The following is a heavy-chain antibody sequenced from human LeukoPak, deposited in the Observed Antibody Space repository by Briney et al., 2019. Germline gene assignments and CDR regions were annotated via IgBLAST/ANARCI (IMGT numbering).Heavy chain of an antibody. CDR1: GFTFSEYS. V-gene: IGHV3-11*01. CDR3: ASLETGIAVAAY. D-gene: IGHD6-19*01. J-gene: IGHJ4*02. Sequence: GESLKISCAASGFTFSEYSMSWIRQAPGKGLEWVSYISSSGSTIYYADSVKGRFTISRDNAKNSLYLQMNSLRAEDTAVYYCASLETGIAVAAYWGQGTLVTVSS. CDR2: ISSSGSTI.